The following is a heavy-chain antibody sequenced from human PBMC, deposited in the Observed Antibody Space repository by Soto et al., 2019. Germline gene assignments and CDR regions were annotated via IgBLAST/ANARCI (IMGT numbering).Heavy chain of an antibody. V-gene: IGHV1-18*01. CDR3: ASTQGSGYCSSASCRNGMDV. CDR2: ISVYNGDT. Sequence: ASVKVSCKASGYSFSSYGVTWARQAPGQGLEWMGLISVYNGDTNYAQNFQDRVTMTTDTSTKTAYMDLRSLRFDDTAVYYCASTQGSGYCSSASCRNGMDVWGQGTTVTVPS. D-gene: IGHD2-2*01. CDR1: GYSFSSYG. J-gene: IGHJ6*02.